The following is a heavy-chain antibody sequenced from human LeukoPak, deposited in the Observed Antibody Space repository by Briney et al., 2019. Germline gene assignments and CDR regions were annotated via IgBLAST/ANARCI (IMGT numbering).Heavy chain of an antibody. Sequence: GGSLRLSCAASGFTFNRHWMSWVRQAPGKGLEWVATIKQDGSVKHFVDSVKGRFIISRDNAENSLSLQMDSLRVEDTAMYYCARLLGDSTIYDLWGQGTRVTVSS. CDR1: GFTFNRHW. V-gene: IGHV3-7*01. J-gene: IGHJ5*02. CDR2: IKQDGSVK. CDR3: ARLLGDSTIYDL. D-gene: IGHD3-16*01.